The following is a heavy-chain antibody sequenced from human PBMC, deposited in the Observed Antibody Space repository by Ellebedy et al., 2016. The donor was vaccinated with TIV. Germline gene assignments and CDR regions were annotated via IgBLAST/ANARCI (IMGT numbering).Heavy chain of an antibody. CDR3: AREGWELPHDAFDI. J-gene: IGHJ3*02. V-gene: IGHV4-4*07. CDR1: GGSFSGYY. CDR2: IYTSGST. Sequence: SETLSLTCAVYGGSFSGYYWSWIRQPAGKGLEWIGRIYTSGSTNYNPSLKSRVTMSVDTSKNQFSLKLSSVTAADTAVYYCAREGWELPHDAFDIWGQGTMVTVSS. D-gene: IGHD1-26*01.